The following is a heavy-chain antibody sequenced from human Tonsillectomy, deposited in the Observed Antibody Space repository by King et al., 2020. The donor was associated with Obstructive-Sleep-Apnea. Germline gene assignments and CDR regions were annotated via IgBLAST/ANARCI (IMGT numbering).Heavy chain of an antibody. CDR3: AKELYGDYFFDS. V-gene: IGHV3-23*04. CDR1: GFTFRNYA. D-gene: IGHD4-17*01. CDR2: ITKSSSGT. Sequence: VQLVESGGDLVQPGGSLRLSCKVSGFTFRNYAMTWVRHVPGKGLDWVSSITKSSSGTYYADSVKGRFTISRDNSENTLYLQMHSLRAEDTAVYFCAKELYGDYFFDSWGQGTLVTVSS. J-gene: IGHJ4*02.